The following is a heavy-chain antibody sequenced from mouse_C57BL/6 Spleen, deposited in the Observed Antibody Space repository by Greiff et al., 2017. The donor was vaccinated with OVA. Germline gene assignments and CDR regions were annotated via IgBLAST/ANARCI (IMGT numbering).Heavy chain of an antibody. CDR2: IDPSDSET. D-gene: IGHD1-1*01. V-gene: IGHV1-52*01. Sequence: QVQLQQPGAELVRPGSSAKLSCKASGYTFTSYWMHWVKQRPIQGLEWIGNIDPSDSETHYNQKFKDKATLTVDKSASTAYMQLSSLTSEDSAVYFCARSVITRVVADWYFDGWAALTTVIVSS. CDR3: ARSVITRVVADWYFDG. CDR1: GYTFTSYW. J-gene: IGHJ1*01.